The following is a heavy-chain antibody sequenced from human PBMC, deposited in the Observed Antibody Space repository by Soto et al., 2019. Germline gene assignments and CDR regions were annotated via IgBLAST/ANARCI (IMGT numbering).Heavy chain of an antibody. Sequence: EVQLLESGGGLAQPGGSLRLSCVASVFTVRKYAMSWVRQAPGKGLEWVSTLSGDRGSTDYADSVKGRSTISRDNSKNTLYLQMSSLRAEDTAVYNCANQYFDYWGQGTLVTVSS. J-gene: IGHJ4*02. CDR3: ANQYFDY. V-gene: IGHV3-23*01. CDR1: VFTVRKYA. CDR2: LSGDRGST.